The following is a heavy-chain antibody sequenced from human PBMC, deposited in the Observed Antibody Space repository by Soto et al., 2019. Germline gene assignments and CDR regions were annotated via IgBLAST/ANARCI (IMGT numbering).Heavy chain of an antibody. J-gene: IGHJ4*02. V-gene: IGHV3-21*01. D-gene: IGHD4-17*01. CDR3: ARDRADYGDYIFDY. CDR2: ISSSSSYI. Sequence: GGSLRLSCAASGFTFSSYSMNWVRQAPGKGLEWVSSISSSSSYIYYADSVKGRFTISRDNAKNSLYLQMNSLRAEDTAVYYCARDRADYGDYIFDYWGQGTLVTVSS. CDR1: GFTFSSYS.